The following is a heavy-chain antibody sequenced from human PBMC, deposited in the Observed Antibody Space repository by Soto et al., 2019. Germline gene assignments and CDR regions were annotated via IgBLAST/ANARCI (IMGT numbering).Heavy chain of an antibody. CDR2: ISGAGYTI. J-gene: IGHJ4*02. CDR1: GFNFSDYY. Sequence: QVQLVESGGGLVKPGGSLRLSCVASGFNFSDYYMTWIRQAPGKGLEWLSYISGAGYTIYHADSVRGRFTISRDNAKNSLYLQMNNLRAEDTAVYYCAREGGRRSTALRFVDYWGQGTLITVSS. D-gene: IGHD4-4*01. V-gene: IGHV3-11*01. CDR3: AREGGRRSTALRFVDY.